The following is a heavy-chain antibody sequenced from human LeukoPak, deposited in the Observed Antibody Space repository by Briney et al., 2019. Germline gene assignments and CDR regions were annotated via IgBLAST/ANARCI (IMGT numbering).Heavy chain of an antibody. CDR1: GGSISSGSYY. CDR3: ARGNKLLWFGEYHYMDV. V-gene: IGHV4-39*07. Sequence: SETLSLTCTVSGGSISSGSYYWRWIRQPPGKGLEWIGEINHSGSTNYNPSLKSRVTISVDTSKNQFSLKLSSVTAADTAVYYCARGNKLLWFGEYHYMDVWGKGTTVTVSS. J-gene: IGHJ6*03. D-gene: IGHD3-10*01. CDR2: INHSGST.